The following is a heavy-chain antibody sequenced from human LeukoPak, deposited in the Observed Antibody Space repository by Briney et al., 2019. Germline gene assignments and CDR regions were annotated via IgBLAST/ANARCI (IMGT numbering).Heavy chain of an antibody. Sequence: GGSLRLSCAASGFAFSSYAMSWVRQSPGKGLEWVAGISGSAGSTNHADSVKGRFTISRDNSKNTLYLQMNSLRAEDTAVYYCARDLNWFDPWGQGTLVTVSS. CDR2: ISGSAGST. CDR1: GFAFSSYA. V-gene: IGHV3-23*01. CDR3: ARDLNWFDP. J-gene: IGHJ5*02.